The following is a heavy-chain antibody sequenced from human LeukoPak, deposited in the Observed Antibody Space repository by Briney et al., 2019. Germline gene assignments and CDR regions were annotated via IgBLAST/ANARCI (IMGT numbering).Heavy chain of an antibody. CDR1: GGSISSGSYY. CDR3: ARDERRRITIFGVEPDAFDI. J-gene: IGHJ3*02. D-gene: IGHD3-3*01. CDR2: IYTSGNT. Sequence: SQTLSLTCTVSGGSISSGSYYWSWIRQPAGKGLEWIGRIYTSGNTNYNPSLKSRVTISVDTSKNQFSLKLSSVTAADTAVYYCARDERRRITIFGVEPDAFDIWGQGTMVTVSS. V-gene: IGHV4-61*02.